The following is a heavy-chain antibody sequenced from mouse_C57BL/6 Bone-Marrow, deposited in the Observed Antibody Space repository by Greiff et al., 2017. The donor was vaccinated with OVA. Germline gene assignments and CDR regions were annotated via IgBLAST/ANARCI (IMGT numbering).Heavy chain of an antibody. V-gene: IGHV5-16*01. Sequence: EVMLVESEGGLVQPGSSMKLSCTASGFTFSDSYMAWVRQVPEKGLEWVANINYDGSSTYYLDSLKSRFIISRDNAKNILYLQMSSLKSEDTATYYCARDCTVVGYFDVWGTGTTVTVAS. CDR3: ARDCTVVGYFDV. CDR2: INYDGSST. J-gene: IGHJ1*03. D-gene: IGHD1-1*01. CDR1: GFTFSDSY.